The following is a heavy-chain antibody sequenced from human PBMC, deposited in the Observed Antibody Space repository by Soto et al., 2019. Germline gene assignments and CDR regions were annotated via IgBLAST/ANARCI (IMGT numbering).Heavy chain of an antibody. V-gene: IGHV4-39*01. CDR2: IYYSGST. J-gene: IGHJ4*02. CDR1: GGSISSSSYY. CDR3: ARHTPAISISDH. Sequence: QLQLQESGPGLVKPSETLSLTCTVSGGSISSSSYYWGWIRQPPGKGLEWIGSIYYSGSTYYNPSLKSRVTISVDTSKNQFCLKLSSVTAADTAVYYCARHTPAISISDHWGQGTLVTVSS. D-gene: IGHD2-15*01.